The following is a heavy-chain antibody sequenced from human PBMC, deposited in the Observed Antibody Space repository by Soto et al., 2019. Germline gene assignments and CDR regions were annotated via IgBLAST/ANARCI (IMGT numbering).Heavy chain of an antibody. V-gene: IGHV4-30-4*08. CDR1: GVSISSGDYY. Sequence: SESLSLTCTVSGVSISSGDYYWSWIRQPPGKGLEWIGYIYYSGSTYYNPSLKSRVTISVDTSKNQFSLKLSSVTAADTAVYYCARAKLVVVPADIGEVGNWGQGTLVTVSS. CDR2: IYYSGST. D-gene: IGHD2-2*01. CDR3: ARAKLVVVPADIGEVGN. J-gene: IGHJ4*02.